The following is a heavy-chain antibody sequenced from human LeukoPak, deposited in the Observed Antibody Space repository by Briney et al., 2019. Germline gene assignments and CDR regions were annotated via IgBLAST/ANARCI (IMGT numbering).Heavy chain of an antibody. V-gene: IGHV1-46*01. CDR3: ARYGFSTIWQGGWHAFDI. CDR2: INPTVGDT. D-gene: IGHD6-13*01. CDR1: GYTLTCYY. J-gene: IGHJ3*02. Sequence: ASVKVSCKASGYTLTCYYMHWVRQAPGQGLEWMGIINPTVGDTIYAQKFQGRVTMTRDMSTSTVYMELSSLRSDDTAVYYCARYGFSTIWQGGWHAFDIWGQGTMVTVSS.